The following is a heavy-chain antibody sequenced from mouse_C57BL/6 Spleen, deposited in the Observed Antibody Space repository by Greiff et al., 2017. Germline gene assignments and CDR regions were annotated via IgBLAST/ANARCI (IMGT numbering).Heavy chain of an antibody. D-gene: IGHD2-5*01. CDR2: IDPSDSST. CDR3: ASDYSNYGHAMDY. J-gene: IGHJ4*01. Sequence: VQLQQPGAELVRPGTSVKLSCKASGYTFTSYWMHWVKQRPGQGLEWIGVIDPSDSSTNYNQKFKGKATLTVDTSSSTAYMQLSSLTSEDSAVYYCASDYSNYGHAMDYWGQGTSGTVSS. CDR1: GYTFTSYW. V-gene: IGHV1-59*01.